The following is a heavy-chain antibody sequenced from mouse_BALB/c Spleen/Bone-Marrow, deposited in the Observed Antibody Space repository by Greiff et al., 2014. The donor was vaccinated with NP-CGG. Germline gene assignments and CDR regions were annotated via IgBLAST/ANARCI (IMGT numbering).Heavy chain of an antibody. V-gene: IGHV1S22*01. J-gene: IGHJ4*01. CDR1: GYTLTSYW. CDR3: TRRYEIYYAMDY. D-gene: IGHD2-14*01. Sequence: LQQSGFELVRPGASVKLSCKASGYTLTSYWMHWVKQRPGQGLEWIGNIYPGSGSTNYDETFKSKATLIVDTSSSTAYMQLSSLTSEDSAVNYRTRRYEIYYAMDYWGQGTSVTVAS. CDR2: IYPGSGST.